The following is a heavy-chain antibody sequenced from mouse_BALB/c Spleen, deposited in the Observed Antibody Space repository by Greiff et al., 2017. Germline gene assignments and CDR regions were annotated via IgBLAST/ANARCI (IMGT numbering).Heavy chain of an antibody. Sequence: VKLMESGAGLVKPGASVKLSCKASGYTFTEYIIHWVKQRSGQGLEWIGWFYPGSGSIKYNEKFKDKATLTADKSSSTVYMELSRLTSEDSAVYFCARHQDSAGYVYAMDYWGQGTSVTVAA. V-gene: IGHV1-62-2*01. CDR3: ARHQDSAGYVYAMDY. CDR1: GYTFTEYI. CDR2: FYPGSGSI. J-gene: IGHJ4*01. D-gene: IGHD3-1*01.